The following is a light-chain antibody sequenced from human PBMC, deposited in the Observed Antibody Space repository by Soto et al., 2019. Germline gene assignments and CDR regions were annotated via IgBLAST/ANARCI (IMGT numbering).Light chain of an antibody. CDR1: SSDVGGYNY. J-gene: IGLJ2*01. CDR2: DVS. Sequence: QSALTQPAYVSGSHGQSITISCTGTSSDVGGYNYVSWYQQHPGKAPKLMIYDVSNRPSGVSNRFSGSKSGNTASLTISGLQAEDEADYYCSSYTSSSTYVVFGGGTKLTGL. CDR3: SSYTSSSTYVV. V-gene: IGLV2-14*01.